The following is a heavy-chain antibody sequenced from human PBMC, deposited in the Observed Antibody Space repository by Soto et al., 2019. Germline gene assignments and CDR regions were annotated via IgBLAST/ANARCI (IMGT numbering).Heavy chain of an antibody. J-gene: IGHJ5*02. CDR3: ARRHLAVAVSPWFDR. CDR1: GLSITDSEMG. CDR2: IDSSGEK. D-gene: IGHD6-19*01. V-gene: IGHV2-26*01. Sequence: QVTLKESGPVLVKPTETLTLRCTASGLSITDSEMGVSWIRQPPGQPLEWLAHIDSSGEKSYRTFLKIRLAISKDTSKSQIVLTMTNMDPADTATYYCARRHLAVAVSPWFDRWGQGIPVTVSS.